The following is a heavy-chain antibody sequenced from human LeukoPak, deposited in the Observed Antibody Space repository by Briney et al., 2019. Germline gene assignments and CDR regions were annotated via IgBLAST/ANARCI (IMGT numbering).Heavy chain of an antibody. D-gene: IGHD1-7*01. CDR1: GFTFSSYA. CDR3: AREYNWNYSNFDY. V-gene: IGHV3-30-3*01. Sequence: GGSLRLSCAASGFTFSSYAMHWVRQAPGKGLEWVAVISYDGSNKYYADSVKGRFTISRDNSKNTLYLQMNSLRAEDTAVYYCAREYNWNYSNFDYWGQGTLVTVSS. J-gene: IGHJ4*02. CDR2: ISYDGSNK.